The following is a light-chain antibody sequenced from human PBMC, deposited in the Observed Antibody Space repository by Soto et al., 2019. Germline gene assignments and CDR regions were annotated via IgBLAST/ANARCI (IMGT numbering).Light chain of an antibody. CDR3: QQYSFLPRT. J-gene: IGKJ1*01. Sequence: EVVMTQSPATLSVSPGERATLSCRASHSVSSSLAWYQQKPGQAPRLLISGASTRAAGIPARFGGSGSGTDFTLTISRLEPEDFAVYYCQQYSFLPRTFGQGTKVDIK. CDR1: HSVSSS. CDR2: GAS. V-gene: IGKV3-15*01.